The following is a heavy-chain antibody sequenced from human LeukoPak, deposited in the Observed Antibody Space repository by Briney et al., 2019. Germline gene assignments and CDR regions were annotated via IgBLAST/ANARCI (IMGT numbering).Heavy chain of an antibody. J-gene: IGHJ5*02. CDR2: INPSGGST. Sequence: GASVKVSCKASGYTFTSYYMHWVRQAPGQGLEWMGIINPSGGSTSYAQKFQGRVTMTRDMSTSTVYMELSSLRSEDTAVYYCAREGSGPWGGFDPWGQGTLVTVSS. CDR1: GYTFTSYY. CDR3: AREGSGPWGGFDP. D-gene: IGHD3-3*01. V-gene: IGHV1-46*01.